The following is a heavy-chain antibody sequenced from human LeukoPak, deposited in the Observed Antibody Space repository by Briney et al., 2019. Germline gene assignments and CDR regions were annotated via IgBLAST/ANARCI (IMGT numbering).Heavy chain of an antibody. CDR3: ATDPQHDGDF. J-gene: IGHJ4*02. V-gene: IGHV3-23*01. CDR2: ISSDADRK. CDR1: GLTFNNYA. Sequence: GGSLRLSRAVSGLTFNNYAMAWVRQAPGKGLEWISTISSDADRKHYADSVKGRFTISRDSSKNTVVLEMNSLRVEDTAIYYCATDPQHDGDFWGQGTLVTVSS.